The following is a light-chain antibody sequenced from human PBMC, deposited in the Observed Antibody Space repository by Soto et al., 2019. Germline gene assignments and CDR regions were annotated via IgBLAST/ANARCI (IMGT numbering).Light chain of an antibody. CDR3: QQRVNWPPLT. V-gene: IGKV3-11*01. CDR1: QSISSY. J-gene: IGKJ4*01. Sequence: EVVMTQSPASLSLSPGERATLSCRASQSISSYLAWYQQKPGQAPRLLIYDASNRATGIPARFSGSGSGTDVTLTISSLEPEDFAVYYCQQRVNWPPLTFGGGTKVEI. CDR2: DAS.